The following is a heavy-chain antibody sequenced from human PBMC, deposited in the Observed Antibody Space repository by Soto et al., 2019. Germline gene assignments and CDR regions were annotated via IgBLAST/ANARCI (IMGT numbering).Heavy chain of an antibody. D-gene: IGHD3-10*01. J-gene: IGHJ6*03. CDR1: GGSISSSSYY. CDR2: IYYSGST. CDR3: ARRVMVRGGTNYYYYYMDV. Sequence: SETLSLTCTVSGGSISSSSYYWGWIRQPPGKGLEWIGSIYYSGSTYYNPSLKSRVTISVDTSKNQFSLKLSSVTAADAAVYYCARRVMVRGGTNYYYYYMDVWGKGITVTVSS. V-gene: IGHV4-39*01.